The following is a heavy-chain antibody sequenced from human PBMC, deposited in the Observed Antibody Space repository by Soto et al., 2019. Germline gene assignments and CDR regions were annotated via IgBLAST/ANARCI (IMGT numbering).Heavy chain of an antibody. CDR3: GIVVVTSPT. CDR1: GFTFSGSA. J-gene: IGHJ4*02. CDR2: IRSKANSYAT. V-gene: IGHV3-73*02. Sequence: EVQLVESGGGLVQPGGSLKLSCAASGFTFSGSAMHWVRQASGKGLEWVGRIRSKANSYATAYAASVKGRFTISRDDSKNTAYLQMNSLKTEDTAVYYCGIVVVTSPTWGQGTLVTVSS. D-gene: IGHD3-22*01.